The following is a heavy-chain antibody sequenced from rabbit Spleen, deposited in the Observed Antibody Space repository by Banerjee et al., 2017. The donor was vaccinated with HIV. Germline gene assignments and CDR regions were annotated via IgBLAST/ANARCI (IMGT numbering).Heavy chain of an antibody. CDR2: INPVFGST. Sequence: QEQLVESGGGLVKPEGSLKLSCTASGFSFSNKAVMCWVRQAPGKGLEWIGYINPVFGSTFYATWVNGRFTISSHNAQNTLYLQMNSLTAADTATYFCVRDIGGLWGPGTLVTVS. D-gene: IGHD5-1*01. CDR3: VRDIGGL. V-gene: IGHV1S47*01. CDR1: GFSFSNKA. J-gene: IGHJ4*01.